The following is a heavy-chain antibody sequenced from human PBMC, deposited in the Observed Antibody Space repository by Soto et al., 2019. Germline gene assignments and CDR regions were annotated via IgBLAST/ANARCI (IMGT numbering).Heavy chain of an antibody. J-gene: IGHJ5*02. CDR3: ARDHNRVGRYNWFDA. CDR1: GFTFTEHG. D-gene: IGHD3-16*01. CDR2: IFDDGINK. V-gene: IGHV3-33*01. Sequence: QVQLVESGGGVVQPGKSLRLSCVASGFTFTEHGMHWVGQAPGKGLEWVAVIFDDGINKYYADSVKGRFTISRDTSKSTLYLQMNSLRAEDTAVYYCARDHNRVGRYNWFDAWGQGTLVTVSS.